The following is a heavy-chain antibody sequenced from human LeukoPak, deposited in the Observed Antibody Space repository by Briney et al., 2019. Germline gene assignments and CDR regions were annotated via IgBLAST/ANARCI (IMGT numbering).Heavy chain of an antibody. CDR3: ARAATGPLPNYYYYYGMDV. Sequence: PSETLSLTGTVSGGSISSYYWSWIRQPPGKGLEWIGYIYYSGSTNYNPSLKSRVTISVDTSKNQFSLKLSSVTAADTAVYYCARAATGPLPNYYYYYGMDVWGQGTTVTVSS. CDR2: IYYSGST. J-gene: IGHJ6*02. CDR1: GGSISSYY. V-gene: IGHV4-59*01. D-gene: IGHD1-1*01.